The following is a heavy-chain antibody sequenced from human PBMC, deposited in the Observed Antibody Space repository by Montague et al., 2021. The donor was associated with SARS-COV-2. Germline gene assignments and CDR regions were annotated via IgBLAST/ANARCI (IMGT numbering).Heavy chain of an antibody. CDR1: GFTFSSYA. D-gene: IGHD2-2*01. CDR3: ASEDIVVVMGAFDI. V-gene: IGHV3-30*04. J-gene: IGHJ3*02. Sequence: SLRLSCAASGFTFSSYAMHWVCQDPGKGLEWVAVISYDGSNKYYADSVKGRFTISRDNSKNTLYLQMNSLRAEDTAVYYCASEDIVVVMGAFDIWGQGTIVTVSS. CDR2: ISYDGSNK.